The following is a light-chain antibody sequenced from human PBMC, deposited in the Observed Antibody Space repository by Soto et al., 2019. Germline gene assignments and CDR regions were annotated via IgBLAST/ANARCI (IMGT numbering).Light chain of an antibody. CDR2: GNR. J-gene: IGLJ1*01. CDR1: SSNLGAGYD. Sequence: QSVLTQPPSVSGAPGQRVTISCTGNSSNLGAGYDVHWYQQLPGAAPKLVIFGNRNRPSGVPERFSGSKSGTSASLAITGLQAADEADYFCKSYAGSNTYVFGSGTKVTVL. CDR3: KSYAGSNTYV. V-gene: IGLV1-40*01.